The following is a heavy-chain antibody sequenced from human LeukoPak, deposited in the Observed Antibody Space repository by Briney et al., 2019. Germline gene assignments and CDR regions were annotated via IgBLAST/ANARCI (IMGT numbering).Heavy chain of an antibody. J-gene: IGHJ1*01. CDR2: NCWNSGSI. D-gene: IGHD2-2*01. V-gene: IGHV3-9*01. CDR1: GFTFDDYD. Sequence: GGSLRLSCAVSGFTFDDYDMHCVRQAPRRSLEWVSGNCWNSGSIGYADSVKGRFTISRDNAKNSLYLPMNRLRPEDTALYYCAKASWLTCSNRCHEYIQHWGQGNLVTVSS. CDR3: AKASWLTCSNRCHEYIQH.